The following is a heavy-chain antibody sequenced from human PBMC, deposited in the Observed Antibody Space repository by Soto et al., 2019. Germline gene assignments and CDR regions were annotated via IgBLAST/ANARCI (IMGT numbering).Heavy chain of an antibody. CDR2: IYHSGST. D-gene: IGHD2-2*01. V-gene: IGHV4-30-2*01. CDR1: GGSICSGGYS. CDR3: ARVPDR. Sequence: SETLSLTCAVSGGSICSGGYSWSWIRQPPGKGLEWIGYIYHSGSTYYNPSLKSRVTISVDRSKNQFSLKLSSVTAADTAVYYCARVPDRWGQGTLVTAPQ. J-gene: IGHJ5*02.